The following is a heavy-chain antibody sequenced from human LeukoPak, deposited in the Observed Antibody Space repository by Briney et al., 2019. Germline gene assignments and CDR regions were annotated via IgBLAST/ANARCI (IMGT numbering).Heavy chain of an antibody. J-gene: IGHJ5*02. CDR3: ARQGRGLDSSGYYRNWFDP. Sequence: SQTLSLTCTVSGGSISSGSYYWSWIRQPAGKGLEWIGRIYTSGSTNYNPSLKSRVTISMDTSTNQFSLKLISVTAGDTAVYYSARQGRGLDSSGYYRNWFDPWGQGTLVTVSS. V-gene: IGHV4-61*02. CDR1: GGSISSGSYY. CDR2: IYTSGST. D-gene: IGHD3-22*01.